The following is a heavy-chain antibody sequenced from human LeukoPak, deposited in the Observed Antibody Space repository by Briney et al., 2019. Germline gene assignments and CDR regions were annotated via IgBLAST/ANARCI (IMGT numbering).Heavy chain of an antibody. D-gene: IGHD1-26*01. CDR2: INPNSGGA. Sequence: GASVKVSCKASGYTFTGYYMHWVRQAPGQGLEWMGWINPNSGGANYAQKFQGWVTMTRDTSISTAYMELSRLRSDDTAVYYCASSPGRVYGMDVWGQGTTVTVSS. V-gene: IGHV1-2*04. CDR3: ASSPGRVYGMDV. J-gene: IGHJ6*02. CDR1: GYTFTGYY.